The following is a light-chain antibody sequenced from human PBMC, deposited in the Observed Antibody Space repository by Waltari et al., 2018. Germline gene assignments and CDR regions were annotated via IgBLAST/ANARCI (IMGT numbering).Light chain of an antibody. J-gene: IGKJ1*01. CDR3: QHYVRLPVT. CDR2: VAS. CDR1: QSVSRV. V-gene: IGKV3-20*01. Sequence: EIVLTQSPGTLSLSPGERGTLSCRASQSVSRVLAWYHKKPGQAPRLLIYVASNRATGIPDRFSGSGSGTDFSLTISRLEPEDFAVYYCQHYVRLPVTFGQGTKVEIK.